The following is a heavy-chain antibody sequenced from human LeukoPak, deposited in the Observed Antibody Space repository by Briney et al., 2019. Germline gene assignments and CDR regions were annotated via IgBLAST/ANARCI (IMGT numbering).Heavy chain of an antibody. J-gene: IGHJ5*02. CDR2: ISAYNGNT. V-gene: IGHV1-18*01. CDR1: GYTFTSYG. D-gene: IGHD6-6*01. CDR3: ARVHRRAYSSSSQAFDL. Sequence: ASVKVSCKASGYTFTSYGISWVRQAPGQGLEWMGWISAYNGNTNYAQKLQGRVTMTTDTSTSTAYMELRSLRSDDTAVYYCARVHRRAYSSSSQAFDLWGQGTLVTVSS.